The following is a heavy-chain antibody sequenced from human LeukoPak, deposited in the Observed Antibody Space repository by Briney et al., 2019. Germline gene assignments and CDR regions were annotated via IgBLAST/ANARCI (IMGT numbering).Heavy chain of an antibody. D-gene: IGHD3-10*01. J-gene: IGHJ4*02. Sequence: GASEKVSCKASGYTFTSYYMHWVRQAPGQGLEWVGWINPNSGGTNYAQKFQGRVTMTRDTSISTAYMELSRLRSDDTAVYYCAVASYGSGSYYDPVDYWGQGTLVTVSS. V-gene: IGHV1-2*02. CDR1: GYTFTSYY. CDR2: INPNSGGT. CDR3: AVASYGSGSYYDPVDY.